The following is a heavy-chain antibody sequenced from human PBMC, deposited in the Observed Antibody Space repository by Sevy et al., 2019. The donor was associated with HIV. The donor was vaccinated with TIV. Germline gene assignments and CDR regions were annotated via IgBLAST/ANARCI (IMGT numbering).Heavy chain of an antibody. CDR2: INQDGSEK. V-gene: IGHV3-7*01. Sequence: GSLRLSFAASGFTFSSYWMSWVRQAPGKGLEWVANINQDGSEKYYVDSVKGRFTISRDNGKNSLYLQMNSLRAEDTAVYYCARDYMGYYDYVWGSSWGQGTLVTVSS. D-gene: IGHD3-16*01. J-gene: IGHJ4*02. CDR3: ARDYMGYYDYVWGSS. CDR1: GFTFSSYW.